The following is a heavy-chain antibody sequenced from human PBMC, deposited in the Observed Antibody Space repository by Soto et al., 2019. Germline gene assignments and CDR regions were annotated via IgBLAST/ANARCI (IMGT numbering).Heavy chain of an antibody. J-gene: IGHJ4*02. CDR3: ARSVRYDFWSGYIAY. CDR1: GGSISSSSYY. D-gene: IGHD3-3*01. V-gene: IGHV4-39*01. Sequence: PSETLSLTCTVSGGSISSSSYYWGWIRQPPGKGLEWIGSIYYSGSTYYNPSLKSRVTISVDTSKNQFSLKLSSVTAADTAVYYCARSVRYDFWSGYIAYWGQGTQVTVSS. CDR2: IYYSGST.